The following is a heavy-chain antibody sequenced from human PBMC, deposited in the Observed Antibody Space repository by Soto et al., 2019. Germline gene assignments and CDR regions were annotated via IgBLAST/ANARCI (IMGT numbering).Heavy chain of an antibody. Sequence: QVQLVQSGAEVKKPGASVKVSCKASGYTFTSYYMHWVRQAPGQGLEWMGIINPSGGSTSYAQKFQRRVTMTRYTSTSTVYMELSSLRSEDTVMYYCARGPGIAAAGLYYFDYWGQGTLVTVSS. D-gene: IGHD6-13*01. CDR2: INPSGGST. CDR1: GYTFTSYY. V-gene: IGHV1-46*01. J-gene: IGHJ4*02. CDR3: ARGPGIAAAGLYYFDY.